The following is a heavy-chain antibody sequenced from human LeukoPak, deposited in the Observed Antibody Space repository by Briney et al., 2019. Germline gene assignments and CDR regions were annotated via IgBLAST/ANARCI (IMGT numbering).Heavy chain of an antibody. CDR1: GFTFSSYG. D-gene: IGHD6-19*01. CDR3: AKGKLAVAGADCDY. V-gene: IGHV3-30*18. J-gene: IGHJ4*02. CDR2: ISYDGSNK. Sequence: GGSLRFSCAASGFTFSSYGMHWVRQAPGKGLEWVAVISYDGSNKYYADSVKGRFTTSRDNSKNTLYLQMNSLRAEDTAVYYCAKGKLAVAGADCDYWGQGTLVTVSS.